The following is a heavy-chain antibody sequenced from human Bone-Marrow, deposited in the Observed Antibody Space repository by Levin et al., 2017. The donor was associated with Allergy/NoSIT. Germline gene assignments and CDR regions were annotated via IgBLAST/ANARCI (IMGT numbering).Heavy chain of an antibody. D-gene: IGHD3-10*01. CDR1: GDSISRYY. Sequence: SETLSLTCAVSGDSISRYYWSWIRQPPGKGLEWIAYIHYTADSNYNPSLKSRVTISVDTSKNQVSLKLSSVTAAVTAVYYCARHFNSGTYPLDYWGQGTLVTVSS. V-gene: IGHV4-59*01. J-gene: IGHJ4*02. CDR2: IHYTADS. CDR3: ARHFNSGTYPLDY.